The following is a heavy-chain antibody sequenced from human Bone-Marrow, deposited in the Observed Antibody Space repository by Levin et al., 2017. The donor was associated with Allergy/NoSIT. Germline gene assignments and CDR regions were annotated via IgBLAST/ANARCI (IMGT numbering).Heavy chain of an antibody. J-gene: IGHJ4*02. CDR2: ITTANGHT. Sequence: AASVKVSCKASGYSFTSYGISWVRQGPRQGLEWMGWITTANGHTQYAEKFRPRVIMTADTSTTTAYMELRSLTSDDTALYFCARDGDYEDFWGQGTLVTVSS. V-gene: IGHV1-18*01. CDR3: ARDGDYEDF. CDR1: GYSFTSYG. D-gene: IGHD4-17*01.